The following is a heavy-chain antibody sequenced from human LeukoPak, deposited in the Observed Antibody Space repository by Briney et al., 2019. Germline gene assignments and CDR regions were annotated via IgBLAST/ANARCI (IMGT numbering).Heavy chain of an antibody. CDR2: INHSGST. CDR1: GGSFSGYY. Sequence: PSETLSLTCAVYGGSFSGYYWSWIRQPPGKGLEWIGEINHSGSTNYNPSLKSRVTISVDRSKNQFSLKLSSVTAADTAVYYCARLDILTGYFVDYWGQGTLVTVSS. V-gene: IGHV4-34*01. D-gene: IGHD3-9*01. CDR3: ARLDILTGYFVDY. J-gene: IGHJ4*02.